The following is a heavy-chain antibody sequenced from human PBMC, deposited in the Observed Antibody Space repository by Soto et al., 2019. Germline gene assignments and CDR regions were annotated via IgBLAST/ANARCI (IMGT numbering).Heavy chain of an antibody. CDR3: ARQITMVRGIDF. J-gene: IGHJ4*02. CDR1: GGSISSSSYY. D-gene: IGHD3-10*01. V-gene: IGHV4-31*03. CDR2: IYFNENT. Sequence: SETLSLTCTVSGGSISSSSYYWSWVRQRPGKGLEWIGYIYFNENTYYNPSLKTRVTISVGTSKSQFSLKLNSVTAADSAVYYCARQITMVRGIDFWGPGISVTVSS.